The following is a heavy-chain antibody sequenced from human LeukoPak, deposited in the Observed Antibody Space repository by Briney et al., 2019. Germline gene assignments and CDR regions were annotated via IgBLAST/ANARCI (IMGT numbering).Heavy chain of an antibody. J-gene: IGHJ4*02. D-gene: IGHD3-9*01. Sequence: GGSLRLSCAASGFTFSSYGMHWVRQAPGKGLEWVAFIRYDGSNKYYADSVKGRFTISRDNSKNTLYLQMNSLRAEDTAVYYCAKSFYYDILTGYVIDYWGQGTLVTVSS. CDR3: AKSFYYDILTGYVIDY. V-gene: IGHV3-30*02. CDR2: IRYDGSNK. CDR1: GFTFSSYG.